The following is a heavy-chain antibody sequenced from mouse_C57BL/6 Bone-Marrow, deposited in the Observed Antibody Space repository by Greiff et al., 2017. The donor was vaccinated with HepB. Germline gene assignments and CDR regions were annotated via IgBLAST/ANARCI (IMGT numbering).Heavy chain of an antibody. CDR3: ANYYGLAGYFDV. CDR1: GYTFTSYW. D-gene: IGHD1-1*01. V-gene: IGHV1-55*01. Sequence: QVQLQQPGAELVKPGASVKMSCKASGYTFTSYWITWVKQRPGQGLEWIGDIYPGSGSTNYNEKFKSKATLTVYTSSSTAYMQLSSLTSEDSAVYYCANYYGLAGYFDVWGTGTTVTVSS. CDR2: IYPGSGST. J-gene: IGHJ1*03.